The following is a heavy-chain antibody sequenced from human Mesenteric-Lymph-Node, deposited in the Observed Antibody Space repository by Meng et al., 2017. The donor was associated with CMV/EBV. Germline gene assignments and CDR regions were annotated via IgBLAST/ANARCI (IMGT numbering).Heavy chain of an antibody. CDR2: INHSGST. D-gene: IGHD5-18*01. CDR1: CSGYY. J-gene: IGHJ4*02. CDR3: ARDGRKTRGYSCGYMYYFDY. Sequence: CSGYYWSWIRQPPGKGLEWIGEINHSGSTNYNPSLKSRVTISVDTSKNQFSLKLSSVTAADTAVYYCARDGRKTRGYSCGYMYYFDYWGQGTLVTVSS. V-gene: IGHV4-34*01.